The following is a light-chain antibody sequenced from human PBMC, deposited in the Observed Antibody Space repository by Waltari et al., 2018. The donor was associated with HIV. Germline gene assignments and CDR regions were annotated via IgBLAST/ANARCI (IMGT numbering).Light chain of an antibody. J-gene: IGLJ1*01. CDR3: QVWDSDSDHV. V-gene: IGLV3-21*01. Sequence: SYVLTQPPSVSAAPGPTATIPSPGHNLRSKKVHWYQQRPGQAPILVIYYDNERPSGIAERFAGSNAGNTATLTIRRGEGADEADYYCQVWDSDSDHVFGPGTEVTVL. CDR1: NLRSKK. CDR2: YDN.